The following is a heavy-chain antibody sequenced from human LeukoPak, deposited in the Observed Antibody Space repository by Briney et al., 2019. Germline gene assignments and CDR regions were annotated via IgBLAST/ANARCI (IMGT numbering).Heavy chain of an antibody. CDR2: IYHSGST. J-gene: IGHJ4*02. CDR3: ARGGYSGKDYNN. Sequence: SETLSLTCTVSGYSISSGYYWGWIRQPPGKGLEWIGYIYHSGSTKYNPSLKSRVTISVDTSKNQFSLNLSSVTAADTAVYYCARGGYSGKDYNNWGQGTLVTVSS. V-gene: IGHV4-38-2*02. CDR1: GYSISSGYY. D-gene: IGHD5-12*01.